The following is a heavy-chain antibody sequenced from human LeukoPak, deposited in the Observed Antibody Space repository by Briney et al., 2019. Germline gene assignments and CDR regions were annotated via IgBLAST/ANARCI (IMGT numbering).Heavy chain of an antibody. V-gene: IGHV1-2*02. J-gene: IGHJ4*02. D-gene: IGHD5-24*01. CDR1: GYTFTDYY. Sequence: ASVRVSCKASGYTFTDYYMHWVRQAPGQGLEWMGWLNPNSGDTNYAQKFQGRVSMTRDSSISTAYMDLSDLRSDDTAVYSCARGRNIEMTTMSGGSDYWGQGTLVTVSS. CDR3: ARGRNIEMTTMSGGSDY. CDR2: LNPNSGDT.